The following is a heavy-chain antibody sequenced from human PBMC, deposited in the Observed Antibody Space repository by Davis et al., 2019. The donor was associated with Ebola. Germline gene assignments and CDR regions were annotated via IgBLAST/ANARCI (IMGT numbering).Heavy chain of an antibody. CDR1: GYSFTSYW. CDR2: IYPGYSDT. D-gene: IGHD1-1*01. V-gene: IGHV5-51*01. Sequence: GESLKLSCKGSGYSFTSYWIGWVRQMPGKGLEWMGIIYPGYSDTRYSPSFQGQVTISADKSISTAYLQWSSLKASDTAMYYCARVKTENYYYSGMDVWGQGTTVTVSS. CDR3: ARVKTENYYYSGMDV. J-gene: IGHJ6*02.